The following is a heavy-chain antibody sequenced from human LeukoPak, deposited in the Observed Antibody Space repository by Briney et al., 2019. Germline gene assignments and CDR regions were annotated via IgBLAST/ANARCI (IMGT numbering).Heavy chain of an antibody. J-gene: IGHJ4*02. CDR1: GFTFSDYY. V-gene: IGHV3-11*06. CDR3: ARVGSIAAAGTPDY. D-gene: IGHD6-13*01. CDR2: ISGSGSYT. Sequence: PGGSLRLSCAASGFTFSDYYMTWIRQAPGKGLEWLSYISGSGSYTNYADSVKGRLTTSRDNAKNSLYLQMNSLRAEDTAVYYCARVGSIAAAGTPDYWGQGTLVTVSS.